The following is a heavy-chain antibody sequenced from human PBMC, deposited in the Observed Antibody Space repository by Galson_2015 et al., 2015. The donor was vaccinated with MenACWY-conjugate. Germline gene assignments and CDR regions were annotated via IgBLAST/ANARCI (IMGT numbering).Heavy chain of an antibody. CDR2: ISFDGSKK. V-gene: IGHV3-30*18. CDR3: AKGHIAMVGRYFHH. D-gene: IGHD6-19*01. J-gene: IGHJ1*01. CDR1: GFTFSTYG. Sequence: SLRLSCAASGFTFSTYGMHWVRQAPGEGLEWLSIISFDGSKKYYGDSVKGRFTISRDNSKNTLFLQLNSLTPDDTAVYYCAKGHIAMVGRYFHHWGQGTLVTVSS.